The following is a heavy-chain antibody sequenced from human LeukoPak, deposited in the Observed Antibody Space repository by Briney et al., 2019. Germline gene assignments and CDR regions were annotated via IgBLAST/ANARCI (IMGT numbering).Heavy chain of an antibody. Sequence: PSETLSLTCTVSGGSISSYYWSWIRQPPGKGLEWIGYIYYSGSTNYNPSLKRRVTISVDTSKNPFSLKLRSVTAADTAVYYCARGLLNSGLHPFDYWGQGTLVTVSS. D-gene: IGHD5-12*01. J-gene: IGHJ4*02. V-gene: IGHV4-59*01. CDR1: GGSISSYY. CDR2: IYYSGST. CDR3: ARGLLNSGLHPFDY.